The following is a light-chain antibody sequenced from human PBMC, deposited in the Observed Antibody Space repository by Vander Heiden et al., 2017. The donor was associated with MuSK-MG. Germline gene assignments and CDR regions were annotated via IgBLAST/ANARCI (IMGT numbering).Light chain of an antibody. CDR1: QSLLHSKGYNY. Sequence: DIVITQAPLSLPVSPGEPASISCRSSQSLLHSKGYNYLDWYLQKPGQSPQLLIYLGSNRASGVPDRFSGSGSGTDFTLKISRVEAEDAGVYYCMQALQTPLTFGGGTKVEIK. J-gene: IGKJ4*01. CDR2: LGS. V-gene: IGKV2-28*01. CDR3: MQALQTPLT.